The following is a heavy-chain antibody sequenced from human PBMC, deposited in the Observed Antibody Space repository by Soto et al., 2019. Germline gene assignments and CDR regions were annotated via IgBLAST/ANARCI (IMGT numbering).Heavy chain of an antibody. D-gene: IGHD4-4*01. V-gene: IGHV1-18*04. Sequence: ASVKVSCKASGYTFTSYGISWVRQAPGQGLEWMGWISAYNGNTNYAQKLQGRVTMTTDTSTSTAYMGLRSLRSDDTAVYYCARAWTTVTNYYYYGMDVWGQGTTVTVS. CDR1: GYTFTSYG. J-gene: IGHJ6*02. CDR2: ISAYNGNT. CDR3: ARAWTTVTNYYYYGMDV.